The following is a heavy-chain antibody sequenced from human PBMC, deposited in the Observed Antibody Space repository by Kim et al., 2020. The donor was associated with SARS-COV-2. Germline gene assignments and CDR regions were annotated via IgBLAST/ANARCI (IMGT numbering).Heavy chain of an antibody. D-gene: IGHD3-10*01. CDR3: ARHAVVRGVITVDY. J-gene: IGHJ4*02. V-gene: IGHV5-10-1*01. Sequence: SPSFQGHVTISADKSISTAYLQWSSLKASDTAMYYCARHAVVRGVITVDYWGQGTLVTVSS.